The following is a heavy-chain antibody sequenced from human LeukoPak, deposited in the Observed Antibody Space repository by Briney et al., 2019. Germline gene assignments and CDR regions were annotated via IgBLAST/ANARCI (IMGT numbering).Heavy chain of an antibody. Sequence: SETLSLTCAVSGYSISSGYYWGWIRQPPGKGLEWIGSIYHRGSTYYNPSLKSRVTISVDTSKNQFSLKLSSVTAADTAVYYCARRTYRGYAFDIWGQGTMVTVSS. CDR1: GYSISSGYY. J-gene: IGHJ3*02. CDR2: IYHRGST. D-gene: IGHD4-11*01. V-gene: IGHV4-38-2*01. CDR3: ARRTYRGYAFDI.